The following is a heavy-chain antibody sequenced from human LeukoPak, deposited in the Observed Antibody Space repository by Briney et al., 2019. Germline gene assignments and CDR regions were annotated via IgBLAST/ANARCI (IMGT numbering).Heavy chain of an antibody. CDR2: INPNGGTK. CDR3: AREFSPGGSGYPPLGP. D-gene: IGHD3-22*01. J-gene: IGHJ5*02. V-gene: IGHV1-2*02. CDR1: GYTFSAYY. Sequence: ASVKVSCKASGYTFSAYYIHWVRQAPGQGLEWMAWINPNGGTKKSAQKFQGRVTVTWDTSISTAYLDLSSLRSDDTAVYYCAREFSPGGSGYPPLGPWGRGTLVTVSS.